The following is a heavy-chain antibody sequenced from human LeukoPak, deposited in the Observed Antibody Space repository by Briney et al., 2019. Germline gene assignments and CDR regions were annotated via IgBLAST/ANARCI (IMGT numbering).Heavy chain of an antibody. V-gene: IGHV1-8*03. CDR3: AREGFDY. J-gene: IGHJ4*02. Sequence: WASVKVSCKASGYTFTSYDINWVRQATGLGLEWLGWKNPNSGNTGYAQTFQGRVTITTDTSISTAYMELSSLRSEDTAVYYCAREGFDYWGQGTLVTVSS. CDR1: GYTFTSYD. CDR2: KNPNSGNT.